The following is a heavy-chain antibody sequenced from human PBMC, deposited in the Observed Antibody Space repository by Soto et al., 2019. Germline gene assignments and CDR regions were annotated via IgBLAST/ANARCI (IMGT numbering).Heavy chain of an antibody. CDR3: ACTVSNYYYSGMDV. CDR2: IIPIFGTA. CDR1: GGTFSSYA. D-gene: IGHD2-8*01. J-gene: IGHJ6*02. Sequence: QVQLVQSGAEVKKPGSSVKVSCKAAGGTFSSYAISWVRQAPGQGLEWMGGIIPIFGTADYAQKFQGRVTITAEESTSTAYMELSSLRSEDTAVYYCACTVSNYYYSGMDVWGQGTTVTVSS. V-gene: IGHV1-69*12.